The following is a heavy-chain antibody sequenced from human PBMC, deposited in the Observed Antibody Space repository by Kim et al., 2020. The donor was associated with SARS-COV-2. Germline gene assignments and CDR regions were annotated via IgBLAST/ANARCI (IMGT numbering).Heavy chain of an antibody. CDR2: FDPEDGET. D-gene: IGHD3-22*01. CDR3: ATKHYYDSSGYYYDAFDI. J-gene: IGHJ3*02. CDR1: GYTLTELS. Sequence: ASVKVSCKVSGYTLTELSMHWVRQAPGKGLEWMGGFDPEDGETIYAQKFQGRVTMTEDTSTDTAYMELSSLRSEDTAVYYCATKHYYDSSGYYYDAFDIWGQGTMVTVSS. V-gene: IGHV1-24*01.